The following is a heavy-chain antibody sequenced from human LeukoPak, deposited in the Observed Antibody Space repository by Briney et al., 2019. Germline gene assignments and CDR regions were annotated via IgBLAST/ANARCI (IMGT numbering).Heavy chain of an antibody. Sequence: SETLCLTCTVSGGSISSYYWSWIRQPPGKGLEWIGYIYYSGSTNYNPSLRSRVTISLDASKSQFSLTLSSVTAADTAVYYCAIGIVSWNYWGRGTLVTVSS. CDR1: GGSISSYY. CDR2: IYYSGST. J-gene: IGHJ4*02. CDR3: AIGIVSWNY. D-gene: IGHD3-16*02. V-gene: IGHV4-59*08.